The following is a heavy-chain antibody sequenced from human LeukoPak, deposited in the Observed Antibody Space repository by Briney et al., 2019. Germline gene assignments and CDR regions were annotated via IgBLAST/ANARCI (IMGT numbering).Heavy chain of an antibody. CDR2: ISAYNGNT. CDR1: GYTFTSYG. CDR3: ARDHQSNYYDSSDYYPQFDY. V-gene: IGHV1-18*01. D-gene: IGHD3-22*01. J-gene: IGHJ4*02. Sequence: ASVKVSCKASGYTFTSYGISWVRQAPGQGLEWMGWISAYNGNTNYAQKLQGRVTMTTDTSTSTAYMELRSLRSDDTAVYYCARDHQSNYYDSSDYYPQFDYWGQGTLVTVSS.